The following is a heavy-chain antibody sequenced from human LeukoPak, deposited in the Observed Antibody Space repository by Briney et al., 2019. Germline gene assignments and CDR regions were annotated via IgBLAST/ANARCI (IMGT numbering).Heavy chain of an antibody. CDR2: ISYDGSNK. CDR3: ASGKEWWLVRPDAFDI. D-gene: IGHD6-19*01. CDR1: GFTVSSTY. Sequence: PGGSLRLSCAASGFTVSSTYMSWVRQAPGKGLEWGAVISYDGSNKYYADSVKGRFTISRDNSKNTLYLQMNSLRAEDTAVYYCASGKEWWLVRPDAFDIWGQGTMVTVSS. V-gene: IGHV3-30*01. J-gene: IGHJ3*02.